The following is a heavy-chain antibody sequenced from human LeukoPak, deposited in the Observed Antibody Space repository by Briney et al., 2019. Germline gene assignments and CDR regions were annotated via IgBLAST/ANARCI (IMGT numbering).Heavy chain of an antibody. Sequence: SETLSLTCAVYGGSFSGYYWSWIRQPPGKGLEWIGEINHSGSTNYNPSLKSRVTISVDTSKTQFSLRLTSVTAADTAVYYCAGDTYGSDYWGQGTLVTVSS. CDR1: GGSFSGYY. D-gene: IGHD3-10*01. CDR3: AGDTYGSDY. CDR2: INHSGST. V-gene: IGHV4-34*01. J-gene: IGHJ4*02.